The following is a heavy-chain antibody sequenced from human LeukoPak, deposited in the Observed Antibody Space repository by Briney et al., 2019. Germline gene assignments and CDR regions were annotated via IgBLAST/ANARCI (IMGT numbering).Heavy chain of an antibody. CDR3: TRAVAHLDY. V-gene: IGHV3-49*04. CDR2: IRSKTYGGTT. J-gene: IGHJ4*02. D-gene: IGHD4-23*01. CDR1: GFTFGDHA. Sequence: GGSLRLSCTASGFTFGDHAMSWVRQAPGEGLEWVGFIRSKTYGGTTEYAASVKGRFTISRDDSKSIAYLQMNSLKTEDTAVYYCTRAVAHLDYWGQGTLVTVSS.